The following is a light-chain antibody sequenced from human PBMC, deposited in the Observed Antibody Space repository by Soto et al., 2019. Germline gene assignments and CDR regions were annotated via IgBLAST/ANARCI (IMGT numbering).Light chain of an antibody. V-gene: IGLV3-1*01. Sequence: SSELTQPPSVSVSPGQTASITCSGDKLGDRYTCWYQQKPGQSPVVVIYQDSKRPSGIPERFSGSNSGNTATLTISGTQAMDEADYYCQAWDSTTGVFGTGTKLTVL. CDR3: QAWDSTTGV. J-gene: IGLJ1*01. CDR2: QDS. CDR1: KLGDRY.